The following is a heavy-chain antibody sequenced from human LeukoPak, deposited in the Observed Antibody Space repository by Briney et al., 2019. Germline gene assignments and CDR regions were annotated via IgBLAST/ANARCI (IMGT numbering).Heavy chain of an antibody. CDR2: IYYDGTT. CDR3: ARYCSSTSCPFDY. CDR1: GGSISSSPYY. V-gene: IGHV4-39*07. Sequence: SGTLCLTCLVSGGSISSSPYYWGWIRQPPGKGLEWIGNIYYDGTTYYNPSLKSRVTISVDTSKNQFSLKLSSVTAADTAVYYCARYCSSTSCPFDYWGQGTLVTVSS. D-gene: IGHD2-2*01. J-gene: IGHJ4*02.